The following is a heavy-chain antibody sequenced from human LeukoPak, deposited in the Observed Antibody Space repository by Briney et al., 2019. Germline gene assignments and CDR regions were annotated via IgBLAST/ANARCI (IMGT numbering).Heavy chain of an antibody. CDR3: ARELLTYYYDSSGYYPL. D-gene: IGHD3-22*01. CDR2: ISGSGSSGGST. CDR1: GFTFSSYA. J-gene: IGHJ4*02. Sequence: GGSLRLSCVASGFTFSSYAMSWVRQAPGKGLEWVSAISGSGSSGGSTYYADSVKGRFTFSRDNSKNTLYLQMNSLRAEDTAVYYCARELLTYYYDSSGYYPLWGQGTLVTVSS. V-gene: IGHV3-23*01.